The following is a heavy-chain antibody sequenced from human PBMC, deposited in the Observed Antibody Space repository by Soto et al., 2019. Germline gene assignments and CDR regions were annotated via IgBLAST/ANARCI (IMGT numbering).Heavy chain of an antibody. J-gene: IGHJ4*02. D-gene: IGHD6-13*01. CDR3: AIRMYSTRWYYLDY. Sequence: GGSLRLSCAASGFTVSSYALNWVRQAPGKGLEWVSGISASTYYAGSVKGRFTISRDTSKNTLYLQMNSLRAEDTAIYFCAIRMYSTRWYYLDYWGQGTLVTVS. CDR2: ISAST. V-gene: IGHV3-23*01. CDR1: GFTVSSYA.